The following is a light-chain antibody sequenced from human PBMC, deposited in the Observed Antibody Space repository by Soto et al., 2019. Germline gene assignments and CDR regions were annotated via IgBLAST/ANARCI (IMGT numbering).Light chain of an antibody. CDR2: EVN. CDR1: SSNVGSYKL. CDR3: SSFAGTNSFV. J-gene: IGLJ1*01. V-gene: IGLV2-8*01. Sequence: QSALTQPASVSGSPGQSITISCTGTSSNVGSYKLVSWYQQHPGKAPKLMIFEVNKRPSGVPDRIFGSKSYTTASLTVSGLQAEDEADYYCSSFAGTNSFVFGTGTKLTVL.